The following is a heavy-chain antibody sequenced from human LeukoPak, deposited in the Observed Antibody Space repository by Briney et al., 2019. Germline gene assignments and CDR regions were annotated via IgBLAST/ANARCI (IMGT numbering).Heavy chain of an antibody. V-gene: IGHV4-39*07. CDR1: GGSISSGGYY. CDR3: ARTNPTRDGYNDY. J-gene: IGHJ4*02. CDR2: INHSGST. D-gene: IGHD5-24*01. Sequence: SETLSLTCTVSGGSISSGGYYWSWIRRPPGKGLEWIGEINHSGSTNYNPSLKSRVTISVDTSKNQFSLKLSSVTAADTAVYYCARTNPTRDGYNDYWGQGTLVTVSS.